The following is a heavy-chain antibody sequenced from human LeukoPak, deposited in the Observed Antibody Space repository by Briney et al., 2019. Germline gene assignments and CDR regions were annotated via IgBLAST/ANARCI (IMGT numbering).Heavy chain of an antibody. D-gene: IGHD3-10*01. CDR1: GFTFSSYS. J-gene: IGHJ5*02. CDR2: ITSSSSYI. Sequence: NPGGSLRLSCAASGFTFSSYSMNWVRQAPGKGLEWVSYITSSSSYIYFADSVKGRFTISRDNAKNSLYLQMNSLRAEDTAVYYCARAGWFGELWYWFDPWGQGTLVTVSS. CDR3: ARAGWFGELWYWFDP. V-gene: IGHV3-21*01.